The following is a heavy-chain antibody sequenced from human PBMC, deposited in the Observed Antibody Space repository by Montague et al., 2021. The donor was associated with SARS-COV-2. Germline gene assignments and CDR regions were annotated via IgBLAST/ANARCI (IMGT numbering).Heavy chain of an antibody. J-gene: IGHJ4*02. Sequence: SETLSLTCTVSGASVSSGSHYWIWIRQPPGKGLEFIGYIYYSGSSKYNPSLKSRVTISVDTSTNQFSLKVSSVTAADSAVYFCARGAGYSYGVDYWGQGTLVTVSS. CDR3: ARGAGYSYGVDY. V-gene: IGHV4-61*01. CDR1: GASVSSGSHY. CDR2: IYYSGSS. D-gene: IGHD5-18*01.